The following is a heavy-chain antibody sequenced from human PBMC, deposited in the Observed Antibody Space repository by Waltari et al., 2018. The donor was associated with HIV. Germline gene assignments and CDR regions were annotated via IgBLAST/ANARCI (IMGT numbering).Heavy chain of an antibody. J-gene: IGHJ4*02. D-gene: IGHD3-22*01. Sequence: QVQLQQSGPGLVKPSQTLSLTCAISGDSVSSNSAAWNWIRQSPSRGLEGMGRTYYRSKWYNDYAVSVKSRITINPDTSKNQFSLQLNSVTPEDTAVYYCARAKVEHPGLSYYYDSSDSKGFDYWGQGTLVTVSS. CDR1: GDSVSSNSAA. CDR2: TYYRSKWYN. V-gene: IGHV6-1*01. CDR3: ARAKVEHPGLSYYYDSSDSKGFDY.